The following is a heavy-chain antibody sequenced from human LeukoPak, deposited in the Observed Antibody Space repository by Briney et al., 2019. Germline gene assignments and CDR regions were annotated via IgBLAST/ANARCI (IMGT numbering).Heavy chain of an antibody. J-gene: IGHJ5*02. D-gene: IGHD2-15*01. CDR1: GGSISNYY. CDR2: INHSGST. V-gene: IGHV4-34*01. Sequence: SETLSLTCTVSGGSISNYYWSWIRQPPGKGLEWIGEINHSGSTNYNPSLKSRVTISVDTSKNQFSLKLSSVTAADTAVYYCARRRSPTLAGWSNWFDPWGQGTLVTVSS. CDR3: ARRRSPTLAGWSNWFDP.